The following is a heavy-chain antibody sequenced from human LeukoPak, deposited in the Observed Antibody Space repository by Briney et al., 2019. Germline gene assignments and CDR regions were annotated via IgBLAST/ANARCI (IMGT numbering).Heavy chain of an antibody. CDR1: GGSISSYY. Sequence: SETLSLTCTVSGGSISSYYWSWIRQPPGKGLEWIGYIYYSGSTNYNPSFKSRVTISVDTSKNQFTLKLSSVTAADTAVYYCARAEVSFTYYYGSGSQNYAFDIWGQGTMVTVSS. CDR3: ARAEVSFTYYYGSGSQNYAFDI. CDR2: IYYSGST. V-gene: IGHV4-59*01. J-gene: IGHJ3*02. D-gene: IGHD3-10*01.